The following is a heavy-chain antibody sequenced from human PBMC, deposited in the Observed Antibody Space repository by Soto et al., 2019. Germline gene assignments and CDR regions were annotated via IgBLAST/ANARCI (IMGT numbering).Heavy chain of an antibody. V-gene: IGHV1-69*12. CDR3: AREGIRDIVVVVDVTLGGMDV. CDR1: GGTFSSYA. CDR2: IIPIFGTA. D-gene: IGHD2-15*01. Sequence: QVQLVQSGAEVKKPGSSVKVSCKASGGTFSSYAISWVRQAPGQGLEWMGGIIPIFGTANYAQKFQGRVTITADESTSTAYMELSSLRSEDTAVYYCAREGIRDIVVVVDVTLGGMDVWGQGTTVTVSS. J-gene: IGHJ6*02.